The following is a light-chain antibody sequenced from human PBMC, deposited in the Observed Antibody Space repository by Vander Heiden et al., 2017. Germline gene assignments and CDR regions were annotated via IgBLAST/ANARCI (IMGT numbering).Light chain of an antibody. J-gene: IGLJ3*02. Sequence: QSVLTQPPSASGTPGQRVTVSCSGGNSNIGRNTVNWFQQLPGTAPKPLIYGDDPRPPGVPDRFSASKSGTSASLAISGLQSEDEADYYCAAWDDSLSGEWVFGGGTKLTVL. CDR2: GDD. CDR3: AAWDDSLSGEWV. V-gene: IGLV1-44*01. CDR1: NSNIGRNT.